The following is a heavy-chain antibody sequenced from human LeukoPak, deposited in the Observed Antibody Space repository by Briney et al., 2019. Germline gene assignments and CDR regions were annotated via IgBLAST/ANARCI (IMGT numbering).Heavy chain of an antibody. Sequence: SETLSLTCTVSGGSISSYYWSWIRQPPGKGLEWIGSIYYSGSTYYNPSLKSRVTISVDTSKNQFSLKLSSVTAADTAVYYCASRWLQYDYWGQGTLVTVSS. CDR1: GGSISSYY. V-gene: IGHV4-39*01. CDR2: IYYSGST. D-gene: IGHD5-24*01. J-gene: IGHJ4*02. CDR3: ASRWLQYDY.